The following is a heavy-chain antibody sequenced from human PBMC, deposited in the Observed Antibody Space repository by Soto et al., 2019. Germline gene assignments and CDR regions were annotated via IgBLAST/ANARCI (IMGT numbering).Heavy chain of an antibody. CDR2: ISYDGSNK. J-gene: IGHJ4*02. V-gene: IGHV3-30*18. D-gene: IGHD4-17*01. CDR3: AKAETTVVPFDY. Sequence: QVQLVESGGGVVQPGRSLRLSCAASGFTFSSYGMHWVRQAPGKGLEWVAVISYDGSNKYYADSVKGRFTISRDNSKNTLYLQMNSLRAEDTAVYYCAKAETTVVPFDYWGQGTLVTVSS. CDR1: GFTFSSYG.